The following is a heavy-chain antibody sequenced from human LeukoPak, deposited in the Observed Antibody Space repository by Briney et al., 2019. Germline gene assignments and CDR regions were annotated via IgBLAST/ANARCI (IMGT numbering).Heavy chain of an antibody. V-gene: IGHV1-18*04. CDR3: ARDSVCSGGSCYSHYFDY. J-gene: IGHJ4*02. CDR1: GYTVTSYG. CDR2: ISDYNGNT. Sequence: GASVKVSCKASGYTVTSYGISWVRQAPGQGLEWMGWISDYNGNTNYAQKLQGRVTMTTDTSTSTAYMELRSLRSDDTAVYYCARDSVCSGGSCYSHYFDYWGQGTLFTVSS. D-gene: IGHD2-15*01.